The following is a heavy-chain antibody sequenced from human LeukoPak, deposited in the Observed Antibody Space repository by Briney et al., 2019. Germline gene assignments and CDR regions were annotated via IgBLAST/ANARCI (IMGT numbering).Heavy chain of an antibody. D-gene: IGHD3-22*01. CDR3: AREGGDDSSGYYYFDY. CDR2: ISSGGSTI. J-gene: IGHJ4*02. V-gene: IGHV3-48*04. CDR1: GFTFTSYA. Sequence: GGSLRLSCAASGFTFTSYAMSWVRQAPGKGLEWVSYISSGGSTIYYADSVKGRFTISRDNAKNSLYLQMNSLRAEDTAVYYCAREGGDDSSGYYYFDYWGQGTLVTVSS.